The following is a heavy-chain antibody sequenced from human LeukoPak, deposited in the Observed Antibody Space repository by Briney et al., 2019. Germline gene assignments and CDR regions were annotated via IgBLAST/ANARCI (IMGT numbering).Heavy chain of an antibody. CDR2: IYHSGST. Sequence: SDTLSLTCAVYGYSISSNYFWGWIRQSPGKGLEWIGSIYHSGSTYYNPPLKSRVTLSVDTSNNQFSLRLISVTAADTAIYYCARSSNNWFDPWGQGTLVTVSS. D-gene: IGHD6-6*01. CDR1: GYSISSNYF. V-gene: IGHV4-38-2*01. CDR3: ARSSNNWFDP. J-gene: IGHJ5*02.